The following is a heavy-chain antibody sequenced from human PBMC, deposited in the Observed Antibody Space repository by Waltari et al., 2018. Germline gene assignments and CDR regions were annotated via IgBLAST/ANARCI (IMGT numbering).Heavy chain of an antibody. J-gene: IGHJ4*02. V-gene: IGHV3-33*07. CDR1: GFSVSNYG. CDR2: IWYDGTKA. D-gene: IGHD3-10*01. Sequence: QVHLVESGGSVVQPGTSLRLSCAASGFSVSNYGMFWVRQSPGKGLEWVAIIWYDGTKANYEDSVKGRFTISKDNSKNTLFLQMNSLRDGDTAVYFCARDLSFGSLDYGGQGTLVTVSS. CDR3: ARDLSFGSLDY.